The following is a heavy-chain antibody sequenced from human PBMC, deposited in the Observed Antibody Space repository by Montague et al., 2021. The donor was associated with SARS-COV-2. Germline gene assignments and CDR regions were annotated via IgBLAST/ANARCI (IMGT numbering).Heavy chain of an antibody. V-gene: IGHV2-70*01. Sequence: PALVTTTQTLTLTCTFSGFSLSTSGMCVSWIRQPPGKALEWLALIDWXDDKYYSTSLKTRLTISKDTSKNQVVLTMTNMDPVDTATYYCARSHYDILTGYYTVFDYWGQGTLVTVSS. D-gene: IGHD3-9*01. CDR1: GFSLSTSGMC. J-gene: IGHJ4*02. CDR2: IDWXDDK. CDR3: ARSHYDILTGYYTVFDY.